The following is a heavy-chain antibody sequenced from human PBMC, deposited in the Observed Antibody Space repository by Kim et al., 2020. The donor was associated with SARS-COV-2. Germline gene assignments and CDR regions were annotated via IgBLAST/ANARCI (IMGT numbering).Heavy chain of an antibody. CDR3: ARSDPDPGVGYYFDY. V-gene: IGHV1-69*01. Sequence: RKFQGGVTITADEATSTAYMELSSLRSEDTAVYYCARSDPDPGVGYYFDYWGQGTLVTVSS. J-gene: IGHJ4*02. D-gene: IGHD2-15*01.